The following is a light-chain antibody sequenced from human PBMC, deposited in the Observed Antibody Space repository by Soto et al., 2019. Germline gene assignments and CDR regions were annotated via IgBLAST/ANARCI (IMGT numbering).Light chain of an antibody. CDR3: SSYSRDTTVL. Sequence: QSALTQPASVSGSPGQSITISCTGTSSDIGSFKYVSWYQQHPGKAPKLIILEVVNRPSGVSHRFSGSKSGNTASLTISGLQADDEADYYCSSYSRDTTVLFGGGTKVTVL. CDR1: SSDIGSFKY. V-gene: IGLV2-14*01. J-gene: IGLJ3*02. CDR2: EVV.